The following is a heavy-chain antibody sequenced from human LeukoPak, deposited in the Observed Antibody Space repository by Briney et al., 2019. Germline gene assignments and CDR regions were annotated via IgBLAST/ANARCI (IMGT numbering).Heavy chain of an antibody. D-gene: IGHD3-9*01. CDR1: GFTFSSYS. Sequence: GGSLRLSCAASGFTFSSYSMNWVRQAPGKGLEWVSYISSSSSTIYYADSVKGRFTISRDNAKNSLYLQMNSLRAEDTAVYYCARGDYDILTGYSTSIDHWGQGTLVTVSS. V-gene: IGHV3-48*01. CDR3: ARGDYDILTGYSTSIDH. CDR2: ISSSSSTI. J-gene: IGHJ4*02.